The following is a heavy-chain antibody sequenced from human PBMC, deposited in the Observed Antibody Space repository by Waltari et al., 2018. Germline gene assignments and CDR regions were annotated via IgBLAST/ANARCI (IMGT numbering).Heavy chain of an antibody. CDR1: GYTFTDYA. D-gene: IGHD3-10*01. Sequence: QVQLAQSGSELKKPGASVKISCKASGYTFTDYAINWVRQAPGQGLELMGWITTNTGNPTYAQGFTGRFVFSLDTSVSTAYLQITSLKTEDSAVYYCARAATVSGSSYQGYPFDFWGRGTVVTVSS. CDR3: ARAATVSGSSYQGYPFDF. V-gene: IGHV7-4-1*02. CDR2: ITTNTGNP. J-gene: IGHJ3*01.